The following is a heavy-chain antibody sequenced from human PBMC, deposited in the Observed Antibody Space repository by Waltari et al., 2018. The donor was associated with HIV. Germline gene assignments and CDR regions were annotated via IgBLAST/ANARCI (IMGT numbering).Heavy chain of an antibody. CDR2: MYHSWTS. CDR1: GYSISSTYY. Sequence: QVQLQESGPGLVKPSETLSLTCTVSGYSISSTYYWGWIRQPPGTGLGCIGCMYHSWTSYYNPSLRSRVTISVDTSKNPFSLKLSSVTAADTAVYYCARDGVASSWFAYSWGQVTLVTVSS. CDR3: ARDGVASSWFAYS. D-gene: IGHD6-13*01. J-gene: IGHJ4*02. V-gene: IGHV4-38-2*02.